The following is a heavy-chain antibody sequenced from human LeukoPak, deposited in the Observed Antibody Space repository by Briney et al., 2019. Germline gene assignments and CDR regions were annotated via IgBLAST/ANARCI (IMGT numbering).Heavy chain of an antibody. D-gene: IGHD3-22*01. J-gene: IGHJ3*02. CDR1: GGSISSYY. Sequence: SETLSLTCTVSGGSISSYYWGWIRQPPGKGLEWIGSIYYSGSTYYNPSLKSRVTISVDTSKNQFSLKLSSVTAADTAVYYCARGSLYYYDSSGYFDAFDIWGQGTMVTVSS. CDR2: IYYSGST. CDR3: ARGSLYYYDSSGYFDAFDI. V-gene: IGHV4-39*07.